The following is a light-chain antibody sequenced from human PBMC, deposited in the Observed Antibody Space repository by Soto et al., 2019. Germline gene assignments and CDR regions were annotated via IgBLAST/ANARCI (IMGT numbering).Light chain of an antibody. Sequence: EIVMTQSPATLSVSPGERATLSCRASQSISTTLAWYQQRPGQAPRLLFYGASTRATGIPARFSGSGSGTDFTLTIRRLEPDDFAVYYCQQYGSSPRTFGQGTKVDIK. CDR2: GAS. CDR3: QQYGSSPRT. V-gene: IGKV3-15*01. CDR1: QSISTT. J-gene: IGKJ1*01.